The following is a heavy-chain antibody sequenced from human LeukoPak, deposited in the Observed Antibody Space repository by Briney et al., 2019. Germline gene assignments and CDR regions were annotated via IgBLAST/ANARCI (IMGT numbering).Heavy chain of an antibody. CDR2: ISYDGSNK. D-gene: IGHD3-22*01. Sequence: GGSLRLSCAASGFSFGSYGIHWVRQAPGKGLEWVAVISYDGSNKYYADSVKGRFTISRDNSKNTLYLQMNSLRAEDTAVYYCARADTMIAGPFDYWGQGTLVTVSS. J-gene: IGHJ4*02. CDR1: GFSFGSYG. V-gene: IGHV3-30*03. CDR3: ARADTMIAGPFDY.